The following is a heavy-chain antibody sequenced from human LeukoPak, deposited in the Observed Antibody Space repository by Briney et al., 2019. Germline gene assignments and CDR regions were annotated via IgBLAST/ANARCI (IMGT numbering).Heavy chain of an antibody. D-gene: IGHD3-22*01. CDR3: ARGTMSDY. J-gene: IGHJ4*02. CDR2: ISSSSSTI. V-gene: IGHV3-48*01. Sequence: GGSLRLSCAASGFTFGPYTMNWVRQAPGKGLEWVSYISSSSSTIYYADSVKGRFTISRDNAKNSLYLQMNSLRAEDTAVYYCARGTMSDYWGQGTLVTVSS. CDR1: GFTFGPYT.